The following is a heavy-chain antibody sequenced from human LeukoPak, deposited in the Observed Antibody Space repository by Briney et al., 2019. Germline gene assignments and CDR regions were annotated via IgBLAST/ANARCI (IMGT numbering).Heavy chain of an antibody. CDR2: IKEDGSQK. CDR3: ARCGSESDY. J-gene: IGHJ4*02. Sequence: GGSLRLSCAASGFTFSGYWMTWVRQAPGKGLEWVANIKEDGSQKNYVDSVKGRFTISRDNAKDSLYLQMDSLRAEDTAVYYCARCGSESDYWGQGTLVAVSS. D-gene: IGHD1-26*01. V-gene: IGHV3-7*01. CDR1: GFTFSGYW.